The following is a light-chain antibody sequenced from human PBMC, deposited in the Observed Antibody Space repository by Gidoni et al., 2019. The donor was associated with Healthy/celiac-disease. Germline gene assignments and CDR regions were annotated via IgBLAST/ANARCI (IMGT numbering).Light chain of an antibody. CDR3: QQRYSTPLT. J-gene: IGKJ4*01. CDR2: AAS. CDR1: QSIRSY. V-gene: IGKV1-39*01. Sequence: DIQMTQSPSTLSASVGDRVTITCRASQSIRSYLNWYQQKPGKAPKLLIYAASSLQSGGPSRFSGSGSGTDFTLTISSLQPEDFATYYCQQRYSTPLTFGGGTKVEIK.